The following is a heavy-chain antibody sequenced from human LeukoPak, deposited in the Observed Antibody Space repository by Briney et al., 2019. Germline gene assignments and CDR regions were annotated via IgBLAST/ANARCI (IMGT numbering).Heavy chain of an antibody. CDR3: ARALSYYYYYYGMDV. J-gene: IGHJ6*02. CDR2: IIPILGIA. Sequence: SVKVSCKASGYTFTSYDINWVRQATGQGLEWMGRIIPILGIANYAQKFQGRVTITADKSTSTAYMELSSLRSEDTAVYYCARALSYYYYYYGMDVWGQGTTVTVSS. V-gene: IGHV1-69*04. CDR1: GYTFTSYD.